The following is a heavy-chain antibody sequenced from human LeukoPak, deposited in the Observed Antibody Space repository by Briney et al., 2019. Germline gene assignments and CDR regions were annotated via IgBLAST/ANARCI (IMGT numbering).Heavy chain of an antibody. D-gene: IGHD6-19*01. Sequence: GASVTVSCKASGYTFTSYDINWVRQATGQGLEWMGWMNPNSGNTGYAQKFQGRVTMTRNTSISTAYMELSSLRSEDTAVYYCAREGIAVAGKGGGYYFDYWGQGTLVTVSS. J-gene: IGHJ4*02. CDR3: AREGIAVAGKGGGYYFDY. V-gene: IGHV1-8*01. CDR2: MNPNSGNT. CDR1: GYTFTSYD.